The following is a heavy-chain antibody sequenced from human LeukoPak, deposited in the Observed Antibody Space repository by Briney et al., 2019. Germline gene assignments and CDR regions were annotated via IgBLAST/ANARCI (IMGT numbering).Heavy chain of an antibody. CDR1: GFTFSSYG. CDR2: ISYDGSNK. V-gene: IGHV3-30*18. D-gene: IGHD5-18*01. J-gene: IGHJ4*02. CDR3: AKAIQLWLIDY. Sequence: GGSLRLSCAASGFTFSSYGMHWVRQAPGKGLEWVAVISYDGSNKYYADSVKGRFTISRDNSKNTLYLQMNSLRAEDTAVYYCAKAIQLWLIDYWGQGTLVIVSS.